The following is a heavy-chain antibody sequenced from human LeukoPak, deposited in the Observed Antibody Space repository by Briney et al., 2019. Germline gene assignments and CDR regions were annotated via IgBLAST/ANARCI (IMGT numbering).Heavy chain of an antibody. J-gene: IGHJ4*02. CDR1: GYTFVSHG. V-gene: IGHV1-18*01. Sequence: ASVKVSCKASGYTFVSHGISWLRQAPGQGLEWMGWISVYSGDTNYAQKVQGRVTMTTDTSTSTAYMELRSLTSDDTAVYFCARDIVGDFDLDYWGQGTLVTVSS. CDR3: ARDIVGDFDLDY. CDR2: ISVYSGDT. D-gene: IGHD2-21*02.